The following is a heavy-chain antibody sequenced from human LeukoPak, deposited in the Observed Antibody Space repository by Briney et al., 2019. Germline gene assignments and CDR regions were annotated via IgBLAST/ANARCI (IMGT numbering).Heavy chain of an antibody. D-gene: IGHD2-2*01. V-gene: IGHV3-74*01. Sequence: GGSLRLSCAASGFTFSNYWLHWVRQAPRKGLVWVSRINSAGTTTSYADSVKGRFTISRDNAKNTLYLQMNSLRAEDTAVYYCATGYCSGSSCYRAFEYWGQGTQVAVSS. J-gene: IGHJ4*02. CDR3: ATGYCSGSSCYRAFEY. CDR2: INSAGTTT. CDR1: GFTFSNYW.